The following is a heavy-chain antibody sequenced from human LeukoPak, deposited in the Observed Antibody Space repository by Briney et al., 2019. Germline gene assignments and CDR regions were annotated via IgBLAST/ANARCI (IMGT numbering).Heavy chain of an antibody. CDR2: ISAYNGNT. J-gene: IGHJ4*02. CDR3: ARSLLPARFLASDTAMVTLDY. V-gene: IGHV1-18*01. Sequence: GSSVKVSCKASGYTFTSYGISWVRQAAGQGLEWMGCISAYNGNTNYAQKLQGRGTMTTDTSTSTAYMELRSLRSDDTAVYYCARSLLPARFLASDTAMVTLDYWGQGTLVTVSS. CDR1: GYTFTSYG. D-gene: IGHD5-18*01.